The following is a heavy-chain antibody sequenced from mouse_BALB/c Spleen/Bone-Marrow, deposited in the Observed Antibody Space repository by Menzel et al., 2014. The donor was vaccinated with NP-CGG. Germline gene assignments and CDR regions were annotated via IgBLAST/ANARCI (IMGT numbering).Heavy chain of an antibody. CDR3: ARSYYDYDRAWFAY. D-gene: IGHD2-4*01. Sequence: VKLVESGAELARPGASVKMSCKASGYTFXSYTMRWVKQRPGQGLEWIGYINPSSGYTNYNQKFKDKATLTADKSSSTAYMQLSSLTSEDSVVYYCARSYYDYDRAWFAYWGQGTLVTVSA. CDR2: INPSSGYT. V-gene: IGHV1-4*01. J-gene: IGHJ3*01. CDR1: GYTFXSYT.